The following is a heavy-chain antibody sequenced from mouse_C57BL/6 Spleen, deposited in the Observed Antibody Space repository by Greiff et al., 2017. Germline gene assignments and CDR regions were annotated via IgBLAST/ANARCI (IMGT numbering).Heavy chain of an antibody. V-gene: IGHV1-50*01. J-gene: IGHJ3*01. CDR2: IDPSDSYT. Sequence: VQLQQPGAELVKPGASVKLSCKASGYTFTSYWMQWVKQRPGQGLEWIGEIDPSDSYTNYNQKFKGKATLTVDTSSSTAYMQLSSLTSEDSAVYYCARFYYGNYEGFAYWGQGTLVTVSA. CDR1: GYTFTSYW. D-gene: IGHD2-1*01. CDR3: ARFYYGNYEGFAY.